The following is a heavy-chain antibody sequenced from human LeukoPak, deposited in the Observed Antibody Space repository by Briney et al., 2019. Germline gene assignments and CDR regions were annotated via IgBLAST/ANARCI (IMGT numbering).Heavy chain of an antibody. V-gene: IGHV4-4*02. CDR1: GGSISSSNW. CDR3: AKSNGYGLVDI. Sequence: SETLSLTCAVSGGSISSSNWWSWVRQPPGKGLEWIGEIYHSGSTNYNPSLKSRVTISLDTSRDQFSLKLNSVTAADTAVYYCAKSNGYGLVDIWGQGTMVTVSS. CDR2: IYHSGST. J-gene: IGHJ3*02. D-gene: IGHD3-10*01.